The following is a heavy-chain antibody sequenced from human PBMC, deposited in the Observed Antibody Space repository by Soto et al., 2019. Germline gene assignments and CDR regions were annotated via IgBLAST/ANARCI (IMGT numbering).Heavy chain of an antibody. CDR2: IVVGSGNT. CDR1: GFTFTSSA. CDR3: AAFTHYDFWSGYYTGFDY. Sequence: ASVKVSCNASGFTFTSSAVQWVRQARGQRLEWIGWIVVGSGNTNYAQKFQERVTITRDMSTSTAYMELSSLRSEDTAVYYCAAFTHYDFWSGYYTGFDYWGQGTLVTVSS. V-gene: IGHV1-58*01. J-gene: IGHJ4*02. D-gene: IGHD3-3*01.